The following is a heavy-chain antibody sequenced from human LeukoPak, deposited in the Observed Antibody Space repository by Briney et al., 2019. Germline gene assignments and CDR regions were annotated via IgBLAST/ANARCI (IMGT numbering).Heavy chain of an antibody. CDR3: ARGPVPVGYYFDY. CDR2: IIPIFGTA. CDR1: GGTFSSYA. Sequence: ASVKVSCKASGGTFSSYAISWVRQAPGQGLEWMGGIIPIFGTADYAQKFQGRVTITTDESTSTVYMELSSLRSEDTAVYYCARGPVPVGYYFDYWGQGTLVTVSS. J-gene: IGHJ4*02. V-gene: IGHV1-69*05. D-gene: IGHD3-10*01.